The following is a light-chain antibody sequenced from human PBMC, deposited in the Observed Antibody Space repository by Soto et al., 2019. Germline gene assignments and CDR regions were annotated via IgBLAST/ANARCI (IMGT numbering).Light chain of an antibody. CDR2: EVS. V-gene: IGLV2-14*01. CDR1: SSDVGGYNY. Sequence: QSALTQPASVSGSPGQSITISCTGTSSDVGGYNYVSWYQQHPGKAPKLMIYEVSNRPSGVSNRFSGSKSGNTASLTISGLQAEDEADYDCSSYTSSSTRVFVGGTKLTVL. CDR3: SSYTSSSTRV. J-gene: IGLJ2*01.